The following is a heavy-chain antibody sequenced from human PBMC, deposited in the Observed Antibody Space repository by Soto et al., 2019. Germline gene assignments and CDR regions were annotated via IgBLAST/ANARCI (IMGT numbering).Heavy chain of an antibody. D-gene: IGHD4-17*01. V-gene: IGHV3-33*01. CDR3: ARAYGDYYYYYMDV. Sequence: QVQLVESGGGVVQPGRSLRLSCAASGFTFSSYGMHWVRQAPGKGLEWVAVIWYDGSNKYYADSVKGRFTISRDNXKNXXXXXXXXXRAEDTAVYYCARAYGDYYYYYMDVWGKGTTVTVSS. CDR2: IWYDGSNK. J-gene: IGHJ6*03. CDR1: GFTFSSYG.